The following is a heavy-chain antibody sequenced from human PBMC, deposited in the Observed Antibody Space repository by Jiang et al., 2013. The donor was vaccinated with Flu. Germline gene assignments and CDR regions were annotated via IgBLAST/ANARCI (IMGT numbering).Heavy chain of an antibody. J-gene: IGHJ4*02. CDR2: ISGRGDEA. CDR1: GLTFRNYA. D-gene: IGHD2-15*01. V-gene: IGHV3-23*01. CDR3: AKGGHLSFFDY. Sequence: VQLLESGGGLVQPERSLRLSCVVSGLTFRNYAMTWVRQAPGKGLEWVSTISGRGDEAFYADSVKGRFTISRDNSKNTAFLQMNSLRDDDTALYYCAKGGHLSFFDYWGQG.